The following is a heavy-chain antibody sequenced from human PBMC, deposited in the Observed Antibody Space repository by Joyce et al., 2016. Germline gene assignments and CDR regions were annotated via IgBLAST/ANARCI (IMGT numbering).Heavy chain of an antibody. D-gene: IGHD4-11*01. CDR3: ARRGGTVTTTGFYWYFDL. CDR2: VEPSDAYT. CDR1: GNIFSSYW. Sequence: EVQLVQSGAEVKKPGESLRISCKGSGNIFSSYWISWVRQMPGKGLEWMGTVEPSDAYTTYSPSFQGRVTISADKGITTAYLQWSSLEASDTAIYFCARRGGTVTTTGFYWYFDLWGRGTLVTVSS. V-gene: IGHV5-10-1*01. J-gene: IGHJ2*01.